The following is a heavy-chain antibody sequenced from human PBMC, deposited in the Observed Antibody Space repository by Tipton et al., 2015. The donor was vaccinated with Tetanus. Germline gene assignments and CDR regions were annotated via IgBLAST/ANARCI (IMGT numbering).Heavy chain of an antibody. CDR1: GFIFSSYG. CDR3: ARARAGLLRFDY. D-gene: IGHD1-26*01. Sequence: SLRLSCAASGFIFSSYGIHWVRQAPGKGLERVAVSWYGGTDKYYADSVKGRFTISRDNSKNTLYLQMNSLRAEDTAVYYCARARAGLLRFDYWGQGTLVTVSS. CDR2: SWYGGTDK. V-gene: IGHV3-33*01. J-gene: IGHJ4*02.